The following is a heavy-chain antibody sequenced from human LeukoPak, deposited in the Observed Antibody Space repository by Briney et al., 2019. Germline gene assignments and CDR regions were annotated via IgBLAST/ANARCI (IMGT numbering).Heavy chain of an antibody. J-gene: IGHJ6*03. CDR2: IYYSGST. CDR1: GGSISSGGYD. CDR3: ARLIAAARGPNYYYYMDV. D-gene: IGHD6-13*01. V-gene: IGHV4-30-4*08. Sequence: SETLSLTCTVSGGSISSGGYDWSWIRQPPGKGLEWIGYIYYSGSTYYNPSLERRVTISVDTSKNQFSRRLSSGTAADTAVYYCARLIAAARGPNYYYYMDVWGKGTTVTVSS.